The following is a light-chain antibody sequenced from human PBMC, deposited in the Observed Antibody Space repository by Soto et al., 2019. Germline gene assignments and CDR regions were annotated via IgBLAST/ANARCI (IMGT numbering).Light chain of an antibody. V-gene: IGLV2-8*01. CDR2: EVA. J-gene: IGLJ1*01. CDR1: SSDVGAYNY. Sequence: QSVLTQPPPASGSPGQSVTVSCGGTSSDVGAYNYVSWYQQHPGKAPKLMIYEVAKRPSGVPDRFSGSKSGTTASLTVSGLQHEDEADYYCISYAGSTNLFVFGTGTKATVL. CDR3: ISYAGSTNLFV.